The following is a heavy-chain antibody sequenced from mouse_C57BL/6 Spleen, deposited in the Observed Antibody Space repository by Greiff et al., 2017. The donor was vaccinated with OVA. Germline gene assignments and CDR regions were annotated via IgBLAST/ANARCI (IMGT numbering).Heavy chain of an antibody. Sequence: QVQLKQPGAELVKPGASVKVSCKASGYTFTSYWMHWVKQRPGQGLEWIGRIHPSDSDTNYNQKFKGKATLTVDKSSSTAYMQLSSLTSEDSAVYYCAIAYNEDYDVSWFACWGQGTRVTVSA. CDR3: AIAYNEDYDVSWFAC. J-gene: IGHJ3*01. CDR1: GYTFTSYW. V-gene: IGHV1-74*01. D-gene: IGHD2-4*01. CDR2: IHPSDSDT.